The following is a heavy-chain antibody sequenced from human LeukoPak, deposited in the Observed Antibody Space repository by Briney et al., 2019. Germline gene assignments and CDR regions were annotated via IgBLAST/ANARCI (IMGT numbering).Heavy chain of an antibody. V-gene: IGHV3-72*01. J-gene: IGHJ4*02. CDR3: AKEWYDTSNYHYFDY. CDR1: GFTFSDHY. D-gene: IGHD3-22*01. CDR2: SRNKGNSYTT. Sequence: QPGGSLRLSCAASGFTFSDHYMDWVRQAPGKGLEWVGRSRNKGNSYTTEYAASVKGRFTISRDDSKSSLFLQMNSLKTEDTAVYYCAKEWYDTSNYHYFDYWGQGTLVTVSS.